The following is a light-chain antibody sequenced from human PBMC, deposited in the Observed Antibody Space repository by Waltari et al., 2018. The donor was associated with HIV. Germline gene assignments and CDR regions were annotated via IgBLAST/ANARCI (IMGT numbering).Light chain of an antibody. V-gene: IGKV3-20*01. J-gene: IGKJ1*01. CDR1: QTVCSRQ. CDR2: GAS. Sequence: TQSTGSLSLSPGERATLSCTATQTVCSRQLAWYQPKPGKAPRRLIYGASTRATGTADRFSGSGPGTDFTLTITRLEREDFAVYYCQQYGRSRWTFGQGNNGEIK. CDR3: QQYGRSRWT.